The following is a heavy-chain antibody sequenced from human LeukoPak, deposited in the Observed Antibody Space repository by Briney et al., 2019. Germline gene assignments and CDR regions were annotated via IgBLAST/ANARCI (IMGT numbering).Heavy chain of an antibody. V-gene: IGHV4-59*01. J-gene: IGHJ4*02. Sequence: SETLSLTCTVSGGSISSYYWSWIRQPPGKGLEWIGYIYYSGSTNYNPSLKSRVTISVDTSKNRFSLKLSSVTAADTAVYYCAKGYSSSWYYYWGQGTLVTVSS. CDR1: GGSISSYY. D-gene: IGHD6-13*01. CDR3: AKGYSSSWYYY. CDR2: IYYSGST.